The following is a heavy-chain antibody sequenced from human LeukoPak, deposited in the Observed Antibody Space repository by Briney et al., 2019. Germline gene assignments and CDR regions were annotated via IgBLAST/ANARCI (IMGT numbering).Heavy chain of an antibody. CDR2: INSDGSQP. J-gene: IGHJ4*02. D-gene: IGHD3-22*01. V-gene: IGHV3-74*01. Sequence: GGSLRLSCSASELTFSSYWMHWVRQAPGKGLVWVSRINSDGSQPSYADSVKGRFTISRDNAENTLYLQMDSLRAEDTAVYYCARDGQYYFDTPGLYGGLNLWGQGALVTVSS. CDR3: ARDGQYYFDTPGLYGGLNL. CDR1: ELTFSSYW.